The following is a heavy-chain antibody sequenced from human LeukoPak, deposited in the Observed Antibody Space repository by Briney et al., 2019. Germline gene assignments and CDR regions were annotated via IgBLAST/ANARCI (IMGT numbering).Heavy chain of an antibody. CDR2: IIPSFGTA. V-gene: IGHV1-69*05. CDR3: ATYYGDYGGSKFAFDI. J-gene: IGHJ3*02. Sequence: SVKVSCKASGGTFSSYAISWVRQAPGQGLEWMGRIIPSFGTANYGQKFQGRVTITTDASTSTAYMELSSLRSEDTAVYYCATYYGDYGGSKFAFDIWGQGTMVTASS. CDR1: GGTFSSYA. D-gene: IGHD4-17*01.